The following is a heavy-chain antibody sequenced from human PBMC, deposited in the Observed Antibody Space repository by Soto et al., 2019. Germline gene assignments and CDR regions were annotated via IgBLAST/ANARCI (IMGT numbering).Heavy chain of an antibody. J-gene: IGHJ4*02. V-gene: IGHV1-69*13. D-gene: IGHD3-22*01. CDR2: IIPMFGTA. Sequence: SVNVSCKASGGTFSKYSISWVRQAPGQGLEWMGGIIPMFGTANYAQKFQGRVTITADESTSTAYMELSSLRSEDTAVYYCARQFDYDSSGYYYAYWGQGTLVTVSS. CDR1: GGTFSKYS. CDR3: ARQFDYDSSGYYYAY.